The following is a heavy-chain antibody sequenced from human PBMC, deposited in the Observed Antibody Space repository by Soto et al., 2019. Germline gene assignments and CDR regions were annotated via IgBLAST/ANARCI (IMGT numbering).Heavy chain of an antibody. CDR1: GGSISTNY. J-gene: IGHJ5*02. D-gene: IGHD4-17*01. CDR2: ISSSGYT. CDR3: ASLHGARFDP. V-gene: IGHV4-4*08. Sequence: QVQLQESGPGLVKPSETLSLTCTVSGGSISTNYWSWIRQPPGKGLEWIGYISSSGYTNYNASLKSRITISIDTSKHRFSLKLTSVTAADTAVYYCASLHGARFDPWGQGTLVTVSS.